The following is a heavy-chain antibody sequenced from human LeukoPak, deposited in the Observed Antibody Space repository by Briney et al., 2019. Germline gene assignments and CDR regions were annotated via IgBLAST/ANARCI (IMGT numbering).Heavy chain of an antibody. CDR3: ARGSIAAHYYYMDV. V-gene: IGHV4-4*07. CDR2: IYTSGST. D-gene: IGHD6-6*01. J-gene: IGHJ6*03. Sequence: SETLSLTCTVSGGSISSYYWSWIRQPAGKGLEWIGRIYTSGSTNYNPSLKSRVTISVDTSKSQFSLKLSSVTAADTAVYYCARGSIAAHYYYMDVWGKGTTVTVSS. CDR1: GGSISSYY.